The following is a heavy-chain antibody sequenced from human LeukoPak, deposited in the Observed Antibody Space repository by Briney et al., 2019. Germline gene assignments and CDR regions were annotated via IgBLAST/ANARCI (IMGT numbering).Heavy chain of an antibody. CDR2: MYESGST. J-gene: IGHJ6*03. Sequence: KPSETLSLTCTVSGGSFCSYIYPWGWIRQPRGRGLEWIGCMYESGSTFYNPSLKSRATISLHTSKKQFSLRLSSATAADTAVYYCARNTGIAAAGNPSYYYYYYMDVWGKGTTVTVSS. D-gene: IGHD6-13*01. CDR3: ARNTGIAAAGNPSYYYYYYMDV. V-gene: IGHV4-31*03. CDR1: GGSFCSYIYP.